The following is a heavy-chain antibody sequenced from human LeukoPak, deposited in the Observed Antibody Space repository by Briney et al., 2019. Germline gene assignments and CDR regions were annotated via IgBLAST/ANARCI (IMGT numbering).Heavy chain of an antibody. CDR3: ARVTYGSSPDYYYYYYMDV. CDR2: IYYSGST. Sequence: SETPSLTCTVSGGSISSYYWSWIRQPPGKGLEWIGYIYYSGSTNYNPSLKSRVTISVDTSKNQFSLKLSSVTAADTAVYYCARVTYGSSPDYYYYYYMDVWGKGTTVTVSS. J-gene: IGHJ6*03. CDR1: GGSISSYY. D-gene: IGHD6-13*01. V-gene: IGHV4-59*01.